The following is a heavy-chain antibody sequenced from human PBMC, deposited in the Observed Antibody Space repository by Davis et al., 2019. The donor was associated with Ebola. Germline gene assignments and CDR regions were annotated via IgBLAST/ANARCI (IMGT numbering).Heavy chain of an antibody. CDR1: GFTFSSYA. CDR3: ARDLWLSIDETLYYYYGMDV. D-gene: IGHD5-12*01. Sequence: PGGSLRLSCAASGFTFSSYAMHWVRQAPGKGLEWVAVISSDGSNKYYADSVKGRFTISRDNSKNTLYLQMNSLRAEDTAVYYCARDLWLSIDETLYYYYGMDVWGKGATVTVSS. J-gene: IGHJ6*04. CDR2: ISSDGSNK. V-gene: IGHV3-30-3*01.